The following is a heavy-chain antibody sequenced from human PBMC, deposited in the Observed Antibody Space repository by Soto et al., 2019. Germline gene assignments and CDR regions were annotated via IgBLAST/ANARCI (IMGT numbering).Heavy chain of an antibody. J-gene: IGHJ4*02. Sequence: QVQLVQSGAEVKKPGASVKVSCKASGYSFTSYDINWVRQATGQGLEWMGWMNPNSGNTGYAQRFQGRXTXTXXTSISTTYMELSSLRSEDTAVYYCARERTGATMTSWGQGTLVTVSS. CDR3: ARERTGATMTS. D-gene: IGHD1-26*01. V-gene: IGHV1-8*01. CDR1: GYSFTSYD. CDR2: MNPNSGNT.